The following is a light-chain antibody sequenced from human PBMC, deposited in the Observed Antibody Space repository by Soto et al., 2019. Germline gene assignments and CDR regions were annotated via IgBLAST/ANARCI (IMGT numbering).Light chain of an antibody. V-gene: IGKV3-20*01. Sequence: EIVWTQSPGTLSLSPGERATLSCRASQRVTSSYLAWYQKKPGQAPRLLIYGASSRATGIPDRFSGSGSGTDFTLTISRLEPEDFAVYYCQQYGSSPITFGQGTRLEIK. CDR3: QQYGSSPIT. CDR2: GAS. CDR1: QRVTSSY. J-gene: IGKJ5*01.